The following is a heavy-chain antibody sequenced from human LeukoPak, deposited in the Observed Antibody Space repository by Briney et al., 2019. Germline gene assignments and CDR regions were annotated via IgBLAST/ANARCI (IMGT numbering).Heavy chain of an antibody. V-gene: IGHV3-15*01. D-gene: IGHD2-2*01. CDR3: AKCSSTSCYCCKN. Sequence: PGGSPRLSCAASGFTFSNAWMSWVRQAPGKGLEWVGRIKSKTDGGTTDYAAPVKGRFTISRDNSKNTLYLQMNSLRAEDTAVYYCAKCSSTSCYCCKNWGQGTMVTVSS. CDR2: IKSKTDGGTT. J-gene: IGHJ3*01. CDR1: GFTFSNAW.